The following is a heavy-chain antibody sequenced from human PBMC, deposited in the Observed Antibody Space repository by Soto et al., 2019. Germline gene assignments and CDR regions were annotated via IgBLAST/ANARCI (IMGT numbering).Heavy chain of an antibody. D-gene: IGHD3-3*01. CDR2: IAVGSGNT. V-gene: IGHV1-58*01. J-gene: IGHJ5*02. Sequence: SVKVSFKASGFTFSRSAVQWVRQARGQRLEWIGWIAVGSGNTKYAQKFQERVTITRDTSTNTAYLELSSLRFEDTAVYYCAAVENYDFWSGSRYWFDPWGQGTLVTVSS. CDR3: AAVENYDFWSGSRYWFDP. CDR1: GFTFSRSA.